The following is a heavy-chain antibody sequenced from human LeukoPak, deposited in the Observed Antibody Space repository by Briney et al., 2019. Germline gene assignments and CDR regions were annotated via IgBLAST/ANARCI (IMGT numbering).Heavy chain of an antibody. V-gene: IGHV4-4*02. CDR1: GGSISSSNW. D-gene: IGHD3-3*01. CDR3: ARYHDFWSGYQY. J-gene: IGHJ4*02. Sequence: SETLSLTCAVSGGSISSSNWWSWVRQPPGKGLEWIGEIYHSGSTNYNPSLKSRVTISVDKSKNQFSLKLSSVTAADTAVYYYARYHDFWSGYQYWGQGTLVTVSS. CDR2: IYHSGST.